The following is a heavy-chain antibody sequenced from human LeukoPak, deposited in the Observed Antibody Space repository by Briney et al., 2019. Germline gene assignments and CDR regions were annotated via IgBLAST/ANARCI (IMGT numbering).Heavy chain of an antibody. D-gene: IGHD3-22*01. Sequence: GGSLRLSCAASGFTFSSYGMHWVRQAPGKGLEWVAFIRYDGSNKYYADSVKGRFTISRDNSKNTLYLQMNSLRAEDTAVYYCAKGVITMIVVVTAYYFDYWGQGTLVTVSS. V-gene: IGHV3-30*02. J-gene: IGHJ4*02. CDR3: AKGVITMIVVVTAYYFDY. CDR1: GFTFSSYG. CDR2: IRYDGSNK.